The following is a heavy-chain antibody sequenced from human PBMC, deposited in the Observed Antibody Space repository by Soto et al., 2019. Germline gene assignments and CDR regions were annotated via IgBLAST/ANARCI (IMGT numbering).Heavy chain of an antibody. CDR3: ARDNYDSSGYHPDY. Sequence: PGGSLRLSCVASGFTFSDYYMSWIRQAPGKGLEWVSYISSSSSYTNYADSVKGRFTISRDNAKNSLYLQMNSLRAEDTAVYYCARDNYDSSGYHPDYWGQGTLVTVSS. CDR2: ISSSSSYT. CDR1: GFTFSDYY. J-gene: IGHJ4*02. V-gene: IGHV3-11*06. D-gene: IGHD3-22*01.